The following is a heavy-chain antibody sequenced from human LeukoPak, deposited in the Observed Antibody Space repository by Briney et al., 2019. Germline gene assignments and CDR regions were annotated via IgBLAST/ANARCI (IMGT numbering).Heavy chain of an antibody. J-gene: IGHJ4*02. CDR3: ARMTSYYDFWSGYERYYFDY. D-gene: IGHD3-3*01. V-gene: IGHV3-11*04. Sequence: NPGGSLRLSCAASGFTFSDYYMSWIRQAPGKGLEWVSYISSSGSTIYYADSVKGRFTISRDSAKNSLYLQMNSLRAEDTAVYYCARMTSYYDFWSGYERYYFDYWGQGTLVTVSS. CDR1: GFTFSDYY. CDR2: ISSSGSTI.